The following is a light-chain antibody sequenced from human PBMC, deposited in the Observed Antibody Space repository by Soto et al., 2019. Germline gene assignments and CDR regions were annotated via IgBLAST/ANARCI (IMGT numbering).Light chain of an antibody. Sequence: EIAMTQSPATLSVFPGDRATLSCRASQSVNSNLAWYQQTPGQAPRLLIYGASPRATGIPARFSGSGSGTEFTLTISSLQSEDFAVYYCQQYDNWPRTFGGGTKVEIK. CDR2: GAS. CDR3: QQYDNWPRT. V-gene: IGKV3-15*01. J-gene: IGKJ4*01. CDR1: QSVNSN.